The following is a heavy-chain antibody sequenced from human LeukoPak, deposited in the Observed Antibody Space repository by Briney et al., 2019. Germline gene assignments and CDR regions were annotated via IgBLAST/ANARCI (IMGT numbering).Heavy chain of an antibody. Sequence: NSGGSLRPSCAASGFTFSSYIMNWVRQAPGKGLEWVSSITGSSSYIYYADSVKGRFTISRDNAKNSLYLQMNSLRAEDTAVYYCARGSGSGWSDFDYWGQGTLVTVSS. CDR1: GFTFSSYI. CDR2: ITGSSSYI. CDR3: ARGSGSGWSDFDY. D-gene: IGHD6-19*01. J-gene: IGHJ4*02. V-gene: IGHV3-21*01.